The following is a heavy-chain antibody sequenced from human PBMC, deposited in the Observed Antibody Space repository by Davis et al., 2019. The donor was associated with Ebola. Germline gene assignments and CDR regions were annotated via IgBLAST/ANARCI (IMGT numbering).Heavy chain of an antibody. D-gene: IGHD3-16*01. CDR2: IRYDGSNK. Sequence: PGGSLRLSCAASGFTFSSYAMHWVRQAPGKGLEWVAFIRYDGSNKYYADSVKGRFTISRDNSKNTLYLQMNSRRAEDKAVYYCARDRPLDFFFGDYYGMDVWGQGTTVTVSS. J-gene: IGHJ6*02. V-gene: IGHV3-30*02. CDR1: GFTFSSYA. CDR3: ARDRPLDFFFGDYYGMDV.